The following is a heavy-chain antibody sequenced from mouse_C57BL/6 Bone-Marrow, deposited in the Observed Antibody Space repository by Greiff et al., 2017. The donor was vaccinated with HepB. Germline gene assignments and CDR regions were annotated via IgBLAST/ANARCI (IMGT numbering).Heavy chain of an antibody. D-gene: IGHD4-1*01. V-gene: IGHV10-1*01. J-gene: IGHJ1*03. CDR2: IRSKSNNYAT. CDR3: VSLANWDFNWYFDV. Sequence: EVQGVESGGGLVQPKGSLKLSCAASGFSFNTYAMNWVRQAPGKGLEWVARIRSKSNNYATYYADSVKDRFTISRDDSESMLYLQMNNLKTEDTAMYYWVSLANWDFNWYFDVWGTGTTVTVSS. CDR1: GFSFNTYA.